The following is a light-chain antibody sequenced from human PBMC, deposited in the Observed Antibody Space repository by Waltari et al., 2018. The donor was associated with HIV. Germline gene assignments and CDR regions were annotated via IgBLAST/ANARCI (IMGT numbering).Light chain of an antibody. CDR1: HSVSSN. CDR3: QQYYNWPRT. Sequence: EIVMTQSPGNMSVSPGERAILSCRTSHSVSSNLAWYHQKPGQAPRLLIHGASTRAPGIAAIFTGSGSGKEFTLTITTLQSADSGIYYCQQYYNWPRTFGQGTKVEAK. V-gene: IGKV3-15*01. J-gene: IGKJ1*01. CDR2: GAS.